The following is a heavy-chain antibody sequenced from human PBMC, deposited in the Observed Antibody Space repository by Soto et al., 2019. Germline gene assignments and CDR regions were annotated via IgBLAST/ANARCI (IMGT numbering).Heavy chain of an antibody. J-gene: IGHJ6*04. V-gene: IGHV3-48*01. CDR1: GFTFSSYS. CDR3: ARDNPAYDFWSGPDPEDV. CDR2: ISSSSSTI. Sequence: QPGGSLRLSCAASGFTFSSYSMNWVRQAPGKGLEWVSYISSSSSTIYYADSVKGRFTISRDNAKNSLYLQMNSLRAEDTAVYYCARDNPAYDFWSGPDPEDVWGKGTTVTVSS. D-gene: IGHD3-3*01.